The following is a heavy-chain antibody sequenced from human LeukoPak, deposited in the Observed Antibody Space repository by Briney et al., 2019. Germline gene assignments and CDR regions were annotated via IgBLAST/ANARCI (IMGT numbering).Heavy chain of an antibody. CDR1: GFTFSSYA. CDR3: AVPGYYDSSGYSLGDAFDI. J-gene: IGHJ3*02. CDR2: ISGSGGST. D-gene: IGHD3-22*01. Sequence: GGSLRLSCAASGFTFSSYAMSWVRQAPGKGLEWVSAISGSGGSTYYADSVKGRFTISRDNSKNTLYLQMNSLRAEDTAVYYCAVPGYYDSSGYSLGDAFDIWGQGTMVTVSS. V-gene: IGHV3-23*01.